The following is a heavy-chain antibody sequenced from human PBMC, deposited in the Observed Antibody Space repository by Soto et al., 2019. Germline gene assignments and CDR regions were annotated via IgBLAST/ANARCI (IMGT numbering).Heavy chain of an antibody. V-gene: IGHV4-39*01. CDR2: VYFSGTT. CDR3: ARGDFSSGSYYNPTPTWFDP. CDR1: GDSIRSASYY. Sequence: SETLSLTCTVSGDSIRSASYYWVWIRQPPGNGLEWIGTVYFSGTTYYNPSLRIRVTISVDTSKNQFSLRLSSVTAADTSVYYCARGDFSSGSYYNPTPTWFDPWGQGTLVTVSS. J-gene: IGHJ5*02. D-gene: IGHD3-10*01.